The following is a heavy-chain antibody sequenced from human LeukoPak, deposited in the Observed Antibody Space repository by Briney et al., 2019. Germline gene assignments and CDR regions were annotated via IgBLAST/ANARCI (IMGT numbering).Heavy chain of an antibody. V-gene: IGHV3-30*02. Sequence: GGSLRLSCVASGFTFNAFGMHWVRQAPGKGLEWVAFIRYDGNDKYYSGSVKGRFTISRDNSKNTLYLQMNSLRAEDTAVYYCAKDLRYSGYGLPDYWGQGTLVTVSS. CDR2: IRYDGNDK. CDR3: AKDLRYSGYGLPDY. D-gene: IGHD5-12*01. J-gene: IGHJ4*02. CDR1: GFTFNAFG.